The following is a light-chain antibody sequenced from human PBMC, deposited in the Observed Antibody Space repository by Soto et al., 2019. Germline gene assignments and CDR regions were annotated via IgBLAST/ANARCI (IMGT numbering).Light chain of an antibody. Sequence: DIVLTQSPGTLSLSPGERAILSCRASQTVNNNYWAWCQQKPGQAPRLLIYGASSRATGIPDRFSGSGSGTDFTLTISRLEPEDFAVYYCQQYGSSPPWTFGQGTKVDIK. CDR2: GAS. CDR1: QTVNNNY. CDR3: QQYGSSPPWT. J-gene: IGKJ1*01. V-gene: IGKV3-20*01.